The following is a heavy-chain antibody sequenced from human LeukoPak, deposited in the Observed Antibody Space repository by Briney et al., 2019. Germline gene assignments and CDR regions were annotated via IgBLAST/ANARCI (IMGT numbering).Heavy chain of an antibody. V-gene: IGHV4-59*01. CDR1: GVSISTYY. Sequence: SETLSLTCSVSGVSISTYYWIWSRQPPAKGLEWMGFFSYSGSTKYNPSLKSRVTMSVDTSKNQFSLKLNSVTAADTAVYYCARMYSGTSYYFDYWGQGTLVTVPS. CDR2: FSYSGST. CDR3: ARMYSGTSYYFDY. D-gene: IGHD1-26*01. J-gene: IGHJ4*02.